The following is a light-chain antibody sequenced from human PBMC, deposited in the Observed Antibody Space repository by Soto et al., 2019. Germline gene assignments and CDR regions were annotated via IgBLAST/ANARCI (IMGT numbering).Light chain of an antibody. V-gene: IGKV3-11*01. CDR3: QQRTDWPIT. Sequence: EIVLTQSPATLSLSPGKRATLSCRVSQSVSRYLAWFQQKPGQVPRLLIYDASNRAAGIPARFSGSGSGTDFTLTINTLEPEDFAVYYCQQRTDWPITFGQGTRLEIK. CDR2: DAS. J-gene: IGKJ5*01. CDR1: QSVSRY.